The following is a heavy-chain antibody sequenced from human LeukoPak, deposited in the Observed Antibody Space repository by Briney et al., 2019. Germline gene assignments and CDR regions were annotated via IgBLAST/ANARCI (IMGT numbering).Heavy chain of an antibody. V-gene: IGHV4-59*01. CDR2: IYYSGST. Sequence: SETLSLTCTASGGSISSYYWSWIRQPPGKGLEWIGYIYYSGSTNYNPSLKSRVTISVDTSKNQFSLKLSSVTAADTAVYYCARVRQYSSSWYFDYWGQGTLVTVSS. CDR3: ARVRQYSSSWYFDY. D-gene: IGHD6-13*01. J-gene: IGHJ4*02. CDR1: GGSISSYY.